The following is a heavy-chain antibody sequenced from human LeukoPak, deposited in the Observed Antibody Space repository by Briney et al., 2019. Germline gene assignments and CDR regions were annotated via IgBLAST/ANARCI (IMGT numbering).Heavy chain of an antibody. J-gene: IGHJ4*02. CDR3: AKSPYRDYVDFDY. Sequence: PGGSLRLSCAASGFTFSSYSMNWVRQAPGKGLEWVSSISSSSYIYYADSVKGRFTISRDNAKNSLYLQMNSLRAEDTAVYYCAKSPYRDYVDFDYWGQGSLVTVSS. V-gene: IGHV3-21*04. D-gene: IGHD4-17*01. CDR1: GFTFSSYS. CDR2: ISSSSYI.